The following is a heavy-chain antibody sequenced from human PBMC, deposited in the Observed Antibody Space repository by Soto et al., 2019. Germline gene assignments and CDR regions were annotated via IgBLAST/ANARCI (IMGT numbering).Heavy chain of an antibody. J-gene: IGHJ6*03. Sequence: ASVKVSCKASGGTFSSYTISWGRQASGQGLEWMGRIIPILGIANYAQKFQGRVTMTADKSTSTAYMELSSLRSEDTAVYYCASSTMARGYYMDVWGKGTTVTVSS. CDR3: ASSTMARGYYMDV. D-gene: IGHD3-10*01. V-gene: IGHV1-69*02. CDR1: GGTFSSYT. CDR2: IIPILGIA.